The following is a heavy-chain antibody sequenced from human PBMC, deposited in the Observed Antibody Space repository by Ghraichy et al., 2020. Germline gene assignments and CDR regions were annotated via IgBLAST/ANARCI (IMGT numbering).Heavy chain of an antibody. Sequence: GGSLRLSCAASGFTFSSYAMSWVRQAPGKGLEWVSAISGSGGSTYYADSVKGRFTISRDNSKNTLYLQMNSLRAEDTAVYYCAKLTYYYDSSGSSRDYWGQGTLVTVSS. D-gene: IGHD3-22*01. CDR3: AKLTYYYDSSGSSRDY. CDR2: ISGSGGST. CDR1: GFTFSSYA. V-gene: IGHV3-23*01. J-gene: IGHJ4*02.